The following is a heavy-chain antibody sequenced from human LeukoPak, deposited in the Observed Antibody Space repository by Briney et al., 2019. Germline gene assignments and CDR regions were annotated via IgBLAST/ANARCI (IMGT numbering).Heavy chain of an antibody. V-gene: IGHV4-34*01. CDR1: GGSFSGYY. CDR2: INHSGST. J-gene: IGHJ4*02. CDR3: ARDSDY. Sequence: MASETLSLTCAVYGGSFSGYYWSWIRQPPGKGLEWIGEINHSGSTNYNPSLKSRVTISVDTSKNQFSLKLSSVTAADTAVYYCARDSDYWGQGTLVTVSS.